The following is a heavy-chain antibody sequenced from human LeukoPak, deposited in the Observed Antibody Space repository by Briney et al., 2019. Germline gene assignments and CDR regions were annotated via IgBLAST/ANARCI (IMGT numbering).Heavy chain of an antibody. Sequence: ASVKVSCKAPGGTFSSYAISWVRQAPGQGLEWMGGIIPIFGTANYAQKFQGRVTITADESTSTAYMELSSLRSEDTAVYYCARDPYGSGSYEDFDYWGQGTLVTVSS. J-gene: IGHJ4*02. V-gene: IGHV1-69*13. CDR2: IIPIFGTA. CDR1: GGTFSSYA. CDR3: ARDPYGSGSYEDFDY. D-gene: IGHD3-10*01.